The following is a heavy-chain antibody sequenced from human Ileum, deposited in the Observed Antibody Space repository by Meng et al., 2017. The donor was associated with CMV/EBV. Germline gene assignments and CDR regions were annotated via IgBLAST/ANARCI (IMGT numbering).Heavy chain of an antibody. Sequence: VEGVGAGGGLVKPGGSLRRAWGASGFDCTTAWMSWVRQAPGKGLEWVGLIKSKILGETTDYAASVKGRFTISRDDSRNTVYLQMNSLKTEDTAIYYCTTEGATRYWGQGTLVTVSS. D-gene: IGHD1-26*01. CDR1: GFDCTTAW. V-gene: IGHV3-15*01. J-gene: IGHJ4*02. CDR2: IKSKILGETT. CDR3: TTEGATRY.